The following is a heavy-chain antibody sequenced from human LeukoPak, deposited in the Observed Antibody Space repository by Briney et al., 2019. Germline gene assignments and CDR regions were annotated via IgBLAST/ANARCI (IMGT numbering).Heavy chain of an antibody. V-gene: IGHV3-15*01. D-gene: IGHD4-23*01. J-gene: IGHJ4*02. CDR1: GFTFSNAW. Sequence: GGSLRLSCAASGFTFSNAWMSWVRQAPGKGLEWVGRIKSKTDGGTTDYAAPVKGRFTVSRDDSKNTLYLQMNSLKTEDTAVYYCTTASPRGGLDCWGQGTLVTVSS. CDR2: IKSKTDGGTT. CDR3: TTASPRGGLDC.